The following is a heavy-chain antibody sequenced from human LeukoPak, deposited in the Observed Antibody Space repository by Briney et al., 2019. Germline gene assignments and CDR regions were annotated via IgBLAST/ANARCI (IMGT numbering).Heavy chain of an antibody. J-gene: IGHJ4*02. D-gene: IGHD3-22*01. V-gene: IGHV4-4*07. CDR3: ARKAGDSSGYYYGEGVFDY. CDR1: GGSISSYY. Sequence: PETLSLTCTVSGGSISSYYWSWIRQPAGKGLEWIGRIYTSGSTNYNPSLKSRVTMSVDTSKNQFSLKLSSVTAADTAVYYCARKAGDSSGYYYGEGVFDYWGQGTLVTVSS. CDR2: IYTSGST.